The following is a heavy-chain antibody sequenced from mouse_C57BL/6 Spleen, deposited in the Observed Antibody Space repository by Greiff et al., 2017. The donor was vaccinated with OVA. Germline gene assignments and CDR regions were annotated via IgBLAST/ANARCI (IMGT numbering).Heavy chain of an antibody. CDR1: GFTFSDYY. CDR2: INYDGSST. Sequence: EVKLMESEGGLVQPGSSMKLSCTASGFTFSDYYMAWVRQVPEKGLEWVANINYDGSSTYYLDSLKSRFIISRDNAKNILHLQMSSLKSEDTATYYCARDRDYYGSSYDWYFDVWGTGTTVTVSS. J-gene: IGHJ1*03. CDR3: ARDRDYYGSSYDWYFDV. D-gene: IGHD1-1*01. V-gene: IGHV5-16*01.